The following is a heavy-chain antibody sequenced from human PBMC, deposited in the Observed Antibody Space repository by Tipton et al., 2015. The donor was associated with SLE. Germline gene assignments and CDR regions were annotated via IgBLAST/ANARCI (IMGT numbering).Heavy chain of an antibody. V-gene: IGHV1-46*01. CDR3: ARRGLLLSTVPDMDF. CDR1: GYTFTRHY. D-gene: IGHD1-1*01. CDR2: INPDGGGT. Sequence: QVQLVQSGAEVKKPGASVKVSCKASGYTFTRHYMHWVRQAPGQGLEWMGLINPDGGGTRYALRFQDRVTLTRDTSTSTFFLELSGLTSEDTAVYYCARRGLLLSTVPDMDFWGKGTTVIVSS. J-gene: IGHJ6*03.